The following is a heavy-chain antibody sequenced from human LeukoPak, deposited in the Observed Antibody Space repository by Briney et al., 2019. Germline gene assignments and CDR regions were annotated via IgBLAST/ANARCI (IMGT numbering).Heavy chain of an antibody. CDR2: IYYSGST. CDR1: GGSISTYY. V-gene: IGHV4-59*01. J-gene: IGHJ5*02. Sequence: SETLSITCTVSGGSISTYYWSWIRQPPGKGLEWIGYIYYSGSTNYNPSLKSRVTISVDTSKNQFSLKLSSVTAADTAVYYCARGQGSPNWFDPWGQGTLVTVSS. CDR3: ARGQGSPNWFDP. D-gene: IGHD1-26*01.